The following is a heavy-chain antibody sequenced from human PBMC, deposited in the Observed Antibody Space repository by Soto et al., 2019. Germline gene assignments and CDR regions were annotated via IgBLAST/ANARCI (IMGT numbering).Heavy chain of an antibody. D-gene: IGHD1-26*01. CDR2: ISAYNGNT. Sequence: ASVKVSCKASGYTFASYGISWVRQAPGQGLEWMGWISAYNGNTNYAQKLQGRVTMTTDTSTSTAYMELRSLRSDDTAVYYCARGPAGVGAYYNWYDPWGQGTLVTVSS. J-gene: IGHJ5*02. V-gene: IGHV1-18*01. CDR3: ARGPAGVGAYYNWYDP. CDR1: GYTFASYG.